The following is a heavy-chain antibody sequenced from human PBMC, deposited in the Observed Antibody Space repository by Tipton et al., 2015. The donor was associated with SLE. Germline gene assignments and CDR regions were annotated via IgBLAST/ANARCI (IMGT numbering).Heavy chain of an antibody. CDR3: ARIYCGGDRYSYYFDY. CDR1: GYTFTSYA. CDR2: INAGNGNT. J-gene: IGHJ4*02. D-gene: IGHD2-21*01. V-gene: IGHV1-3*01. Sequence: QLVQSGPEVKKPGASVKVSCKASGYTFTSYAMHWVRQAPGQRLEWMGWINAGNGNTKYSQKFQGRVTITRDTSASTAYMELSSLRSEDTAVYYCARIYCGGDRYSYYFDYWGQGTLVTVSS.